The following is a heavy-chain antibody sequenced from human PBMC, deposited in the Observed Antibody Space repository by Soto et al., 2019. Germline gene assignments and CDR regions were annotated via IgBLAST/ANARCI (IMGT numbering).Heavy chain of an antibody. CDR3: AKSLGYCSSTSCYAFYYYYGMDV. Sequence: GGSLRLSCAASGFTFSSYGMHWVRQAPGKGLEWVAVISYDGSNKYYADSVKGRFTISRDNSKNTLYLQMNSLRDEDTAVYYCAKSLGYCSSTSCYAFYYYYGMDVWGQGTTVTVSS. J-gene: IGHJ6*02. D-gene: IGHD2-2*01. CDR2: ISYDGSNK. CDR1: GFTFSSYG. V-gene: IGHV3-30*18.